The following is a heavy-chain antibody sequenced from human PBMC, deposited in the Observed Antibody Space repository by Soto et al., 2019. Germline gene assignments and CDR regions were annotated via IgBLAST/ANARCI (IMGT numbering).Heavy chain of an antibody. V-gene: IGHV3-30*18. D-gene: IGHD3-9*01. J-gene: IGHJ3*02. CDR3: AKWSGYDILTGYYEDDAFDI. Sequence: GGSLRLSCAASGFTFSSYGMHWVRQAPGKGLEWVAVISYDGSNKYYADSVKGRFTISRDNSKNTLYLQMNSLRAEDTAVYYCAKWSGYDILTGYYEDDAFDIWGQGTMVTVSS. CDR2: ISYDGSNK. CDR1: GFTFSSYG.